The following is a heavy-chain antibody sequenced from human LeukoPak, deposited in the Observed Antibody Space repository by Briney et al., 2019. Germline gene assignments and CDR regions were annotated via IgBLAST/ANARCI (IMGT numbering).Heavy chain of an antibody. J-gene: IGHJ4*02. V-gene: IGHV3-11*04. Sequence: PGGSLRLSCAASGFTFSDYYMSWIRQAPGKGLEWVSYISSSGSTIYYADSVKGRFTISRDNSKNTLYLQMNSLRAEDTAVYYCARGAMLYSSRTLDYWGQGTLVTVSS. CDR1: GFTFSDYY. CDR3: ARGAMLYSSRTLDY. CDR2: ISSSGSTI. D-gene: IGHD6-13*01.